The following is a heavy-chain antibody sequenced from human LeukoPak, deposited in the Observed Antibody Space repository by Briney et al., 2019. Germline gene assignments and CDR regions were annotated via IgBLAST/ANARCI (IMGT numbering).Heavy chain of an antibody. D-gene: IGHD1-26*01. CDR1: GFAFSSYA. Sequence: GGSLRLSCAASGFAFSSYAMNWVRQAPGRGLEWFPYISSGSSTMYYADSVKGRFTISRDNAKNSLYLQMSSLRAEDTAVYYCARLRSGTYSFDYWGQGTLVTVSS. CDR3: ARLRSGTYSFDY. CDR2: ISSGSSTM. J-gene: IGHJ4*02. V-gene: IGHV3-48*04.